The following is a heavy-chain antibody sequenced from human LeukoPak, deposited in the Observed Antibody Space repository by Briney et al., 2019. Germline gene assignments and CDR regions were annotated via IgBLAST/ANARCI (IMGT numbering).Heavy chain of an antibody. CDR2: ISSSGRT. D-gene: IGHD2-15*01. CDR3: ARVIVDDV. CDR1: GGSIRTDY. Sequence: SETLSLTCTISGGSIRTDYWSWIRQPAGQGLEWIGRISSSGRTNYNPALKSRVTMSVDTSKNQFSLKLISVTAADTAVYYCARVIVDDVWGKGTTVTVSS. J-gene: IGHJ6*04. V-gene: IGHV4-4*07.